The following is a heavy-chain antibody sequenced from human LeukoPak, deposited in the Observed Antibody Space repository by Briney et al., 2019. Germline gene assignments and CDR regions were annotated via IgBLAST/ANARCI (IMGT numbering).Heavy chain of an antibody. Sequence: PSETLSLTCTVSGGSISSYYWSWLRQPPGKGLEWIGYIYYSGSTNYNPSLKSRVTISVDTSKNQFSLKLSSVTAADTAVYYCARGGSGYANTWFDPWGQGTLVTVSS. CDR3: ARGGSGYANTWFDP. V-gene: IGHV4-59*01. J-gene: IGHJ5*02. CDR2: IYYSGST. CDR1: GGSISSYY. D-gene: IGHD5-12*01.